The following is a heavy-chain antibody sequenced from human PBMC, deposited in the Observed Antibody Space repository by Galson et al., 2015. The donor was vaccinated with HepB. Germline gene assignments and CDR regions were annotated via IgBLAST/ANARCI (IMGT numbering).Heavy chain of an antibody. V-gene: IGHV3-21*01. CDR1: GFTFSSYS. CDR2: ISSSSSYI. Sequence: SLRLSCAASGFTFSSYSMNWVRQAPGKGLEWVSSISSSSSYIYYADSVKGRFTISRDNAKNSLYLQMNGLRAEDTAVYYCARDEVVRGMDYWGQGTLVTVSS. J-gene: IGHJ4*02. D-gene: IGHD3-10*01. CDR3: ARDEVVRGMDY.